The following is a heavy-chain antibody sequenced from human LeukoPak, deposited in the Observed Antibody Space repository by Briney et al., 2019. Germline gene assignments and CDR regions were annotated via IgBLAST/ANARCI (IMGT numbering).Heavy chain of an antibody. V-gene: IGHV3-23*01. CDR1: GFTFSSYA. CDR2: ISGSGDNT. CDR3: AKEGKREDY. J-gene: IGHJ4*02. Sequence: GGSLRLSCAVSGFTFSSYAMSWVRQAPGKGLEWVSAISGSGDNTYYADSVKGRFTISRDNSKNTLYPQMNSLRAEDTAIYYCAKEGKREDYWGQRTLVTVSS.